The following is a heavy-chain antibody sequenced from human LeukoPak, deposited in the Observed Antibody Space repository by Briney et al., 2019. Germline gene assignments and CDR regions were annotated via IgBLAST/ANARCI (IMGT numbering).Heavy chain of an antibody. CDR3: TQSSGWTEY. J-gene: IGHJ4*02. Sequence: SETLSLTCTVSGGSLSSSSYYWGWIRQPPGKGLEWIGSIYYSGSTYYNPSLKSRVTISVDTSKNQFSLKLSSVTAADTAVYYCTQSSGWTEYWGQRTLVTVSS. CDR1: GGSLSSSSYY. CDR2: IYYSGST. D-gene: IGHD6-19*01. V-gene: IGHV4-39*01.